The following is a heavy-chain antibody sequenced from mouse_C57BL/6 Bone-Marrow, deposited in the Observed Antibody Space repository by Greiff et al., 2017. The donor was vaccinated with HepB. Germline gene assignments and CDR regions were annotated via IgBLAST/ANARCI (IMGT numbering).Heavy chain of an antibody. V-gene: IGHV10-3*01. Sequence: EVQLVESGGGLVQPKGSLKLSCAASGFTFNTYAMHWVRQAPGKGLEWVARIRSKSSNYATYYADSVKDRFTISRDDSQSMLYLQMNNLKTEDTAMYYCVRDRQRRLRYAMDYWGQGTSVTVSS. CDR3: VRDRQRRLRYAMDY. CDR2: IRSKSSNYAT. J-gene: IGHJ4*01. D-gene: IGHD3-2*02. CDR1: GFTFNTYA.